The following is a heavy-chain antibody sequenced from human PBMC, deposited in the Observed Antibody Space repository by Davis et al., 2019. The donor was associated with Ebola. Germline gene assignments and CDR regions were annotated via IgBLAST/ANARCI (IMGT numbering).Heavy chain of an antibody. V-gene: IGHV3-21*04. D-gene: IGHD4-11*01. Sequence: GESLKISCAASGFTFSSYAMSWVRQAPGKGLEWVSAISSSGSTIYYADSVKGRFTISRDNAKNSLYLQMNSLKTEDTAVYYCTTTTTASDYWGQGTLVTVSS. CDR2: ISSSGSTI. CDR1: GFTFSSYA. CDR3: TTTTTASDY. J-gene: IGHJ4*02.